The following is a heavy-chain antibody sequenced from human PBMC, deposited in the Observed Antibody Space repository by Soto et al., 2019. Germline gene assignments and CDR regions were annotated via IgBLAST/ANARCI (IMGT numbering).Heavy chain of an antibody. CDR3: ANLCSSTSCPYYYDYYGMDV. J-gene: IGHJ6*02. Sequence: EVQLLESGGGLVQPGGSLRLSCAASGFTFSSYAMSWVRQAPGKGLEWVSAMSGSGGSTYYADSVKGRFTISRDNSKNTLYLKMNSLRDEDTAVYYCANLCSSTSCPYYYDYYGMDVWGQGTTVTVSS. V-gene: IGHV3-23*01. D-gene: IGHD2-2*01. CDR2: MSGSGGST. CDR1: GFTFSSYA.